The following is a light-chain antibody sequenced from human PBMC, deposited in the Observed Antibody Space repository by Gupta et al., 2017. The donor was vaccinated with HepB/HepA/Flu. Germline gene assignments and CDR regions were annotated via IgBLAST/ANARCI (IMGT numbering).Light chain of an antibody. CDR1: GSDVGGCNG. CDR2: DVN. V-gene: IGLV2-14*01. Sequence: QSALTPPASVSGSPGQSITIYSTGTGSDVGGCNGVCWYQQYPGQAPKLLIYDVNSRRSGICYRFSGSKYGATASLTITGRQPEDEAVYYCRSFARGYNIVLFGGGTKLTVL. CDR3: RSFARGYNIVL. J-gene: IGLJ3*02.